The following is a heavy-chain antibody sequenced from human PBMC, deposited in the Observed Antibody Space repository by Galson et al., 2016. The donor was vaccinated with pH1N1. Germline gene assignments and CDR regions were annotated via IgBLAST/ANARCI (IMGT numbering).Heavy chain of an antibody. CDR3: ANDGVWHLVPSPLDY. V-gene: IGHV3-23*01. J-gene: IGHJ4*02. Sequence: LRLACAASGFTFSTYGMNWVRQAPGKGLDWVSGISGSFSAGTTYYEESVKRWFTISRDNPKNTLFLQMNSMVAEATTVYYCANDGVWHLVPSPLDYWAQGTLVTVSS. CDR1: GFTFSTYG. CDR2: ISGSFSAGTT. D-gene: IGHD6-6*01.